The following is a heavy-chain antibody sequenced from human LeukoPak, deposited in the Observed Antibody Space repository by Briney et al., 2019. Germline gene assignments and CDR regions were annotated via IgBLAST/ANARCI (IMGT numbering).Heavy chain of an antibody. CDR2: MNPNSGNT. Sequence: ASVKVSCKASGYTFTSYGISWVRQAPGQGLEWMGWMNPNSGNTGYAQKFQGRVTMTRNTSISTAYMELSSLRSEDTAVYYCARGDPAGMATSYYYYMDVWGKGTTVTISS. CDR1: GYTFTSYG. V-gene: IGHV1-8*02. CDR3: ARGDPAGMATSYYYYMDV. D-gene: IGHD5-12*01. J-gene: IGHJ6*03.